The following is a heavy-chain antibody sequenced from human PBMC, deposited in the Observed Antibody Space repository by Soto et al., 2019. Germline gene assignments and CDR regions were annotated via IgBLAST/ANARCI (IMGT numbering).Heavy chain of an antibody. V-gene: IGHV1-69*13. Sequence: SVKVSCKASGGTFSSYAISWVRQAPGQGLEWMGGIIHIFGTANYAQKFQGRVTITADESTSTAYMELSSLRSEDTAVYYCATLRALVAPSVYWGQGTLVTVSS. J-gene: IGHJ4*02. CDR3: ATLRALVAPSVY. D-gene: IGHD5-12*01. CDR1: GGTFSSYA. CDR2: IIHIFGTA.